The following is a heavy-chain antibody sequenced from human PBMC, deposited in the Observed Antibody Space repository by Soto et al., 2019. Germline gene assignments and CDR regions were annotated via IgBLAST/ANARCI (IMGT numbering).Heavy chain of an antibody. J-gene: IGHJ5*02. Sequence: PSETLSLTCTVSGGSISSYYWSWIRQPPGKGLEWIGYIYYSGSTNYNPSLKSRVTISVDTSKNQFSLKLSSVTAADTAVYYCAREGWNYNWFDPWGQGTLVTVSS. D-gene: IGHD1-7*01. CDR3: AREGWNYNWFDP. CDR2: IYYSGST. CDR1: GGSISSYY. V-gene: IGHV4-59*01.